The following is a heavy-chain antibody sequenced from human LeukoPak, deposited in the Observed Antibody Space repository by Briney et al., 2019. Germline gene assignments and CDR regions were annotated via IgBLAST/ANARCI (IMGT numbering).Heavy chain of an antibody. Sequence: ASVKVSCKASGYTFTSYYMHWVRQAPGQGLECMGIINPSGGSTSYAQNFQGRVTMTRDMSTSTVYMELSSLRSEDTAVYYCALYYDNSGYRIWGQGTLVTVSS. V-gene: IGHV1-46*01. CDR3: ALYYDNSGYRI. CDR1: GYTFTSYY. J-gene: IGHJ4*02. D-gene: IGHD3-22*01. CDR2: INPSGGST.